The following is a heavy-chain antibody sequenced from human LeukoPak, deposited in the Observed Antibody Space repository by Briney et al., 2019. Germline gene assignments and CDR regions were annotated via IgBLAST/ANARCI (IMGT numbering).Heavy chain of an antibody. V-gene: IGHV3-23*01. CDR1: GFTFSSYA. J-gene: IGHJ6*04. CDR3: AELGITMIGGV. Sequence: GGSLRLSCAASGFTFSSYAMSWVRQAPGKGPEWVSAISGSGGSTYYADSVKGRFTISRDNAKNSLYLQMNSLRAEDTAVYYCAELGITMIGGVWGKGTTVTISS. CDR2: ISGSGGST. D-gene: IGHD3-10*02.